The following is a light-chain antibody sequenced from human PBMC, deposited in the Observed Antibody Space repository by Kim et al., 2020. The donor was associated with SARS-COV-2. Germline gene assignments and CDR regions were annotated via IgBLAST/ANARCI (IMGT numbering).Light chain of an antibody. CDR1: QSISSY. CDR3: QQSYSTPRT. V-gene: IGKV1-39*01. Sequence: ASVGDIVTITCRASQSISSYLNWYQQKPGKAPKLLIYAASSLQSGVPSRFSGSGSGTDFTLTISSLQPEDFATYYCQQSYSTPRTFGQGTKVDIK. J-gene: IGKJ1*01. CDR2: AAS.